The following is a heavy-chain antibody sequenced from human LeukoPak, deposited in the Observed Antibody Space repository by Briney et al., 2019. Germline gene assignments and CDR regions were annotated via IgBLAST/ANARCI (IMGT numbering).Heavy chain of an antibody. CDR3: ARVPIPPYSSSWYQPFDY. V-gene: IGHV1-18*01. Sequence: ASVKVSCKASGYTFTSYDISWVRQAPGQGLEWMGWISAYNGNTNYARKLQGRVTMTTDTSTSTAYMELRSLRSYDSAVYFCARVPIPPYSSSWYQPFDYWGQGTLVTVSS. CDR1: GYTFTSYD. D-gene: IGHD6-13*01. J-gene: IGHJ4*02. CDR2: ISAYNGNT.